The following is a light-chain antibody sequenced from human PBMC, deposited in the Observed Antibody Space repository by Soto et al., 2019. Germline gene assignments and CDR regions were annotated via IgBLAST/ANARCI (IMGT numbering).Light chain of an antibody. CDR2: DAS. J-gene: IGKJ3*01. CDR3: QQYNSYSPA. CDR1: QSISSW. V-gene: IGKV1-5*01. Sequence: DIQMTQSPSTLSASVGDRVTITCRASQSISSWLDMYQQKPGKAPKLLIYDASSLESGVPSRFSGSGSGTEFTLTISSLQPDDFATYYFQQYNSYSPAFGPGTKVAIK.